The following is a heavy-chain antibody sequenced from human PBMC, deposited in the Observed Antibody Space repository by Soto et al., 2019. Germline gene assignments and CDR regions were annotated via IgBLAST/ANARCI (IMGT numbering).Heavy chain of an antibody. CDR2: IKQDGSEK. J-gene: IGHJ3*02. CDR1: GFTFSSDW. Sequence: EVQLVESGGGLVQPGGSLRLSCAASGFTFSSDWMSWVRQAPGKGLEWGANIKQDGSEKYYVDSVKGRFTISRDNAKNSLYLQMNSLRAEDTAVYYCARVITFGGVIVKAAFDIWGQGTMVTVSS. V-gene: IGHV3-7*01. D-gene: IGHD3-16*02. CDR3: ARVITFGGVIVKAAFDI.